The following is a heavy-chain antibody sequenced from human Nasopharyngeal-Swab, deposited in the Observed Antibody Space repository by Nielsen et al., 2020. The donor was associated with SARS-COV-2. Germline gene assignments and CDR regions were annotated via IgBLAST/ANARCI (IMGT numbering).Heavy chain of an antibody. D-gene: IGHD2-21*02. Sequence: GRSLRLSCTASGFPSRNYYMTWVRQPPGKGLEWVANIKQGGSEQFYVDSVKGRFTISRDDAKNSVYLQMNSLRAEDTAVYYCARESVVTGMDGATDIWGQGTMVTVSS. J-gene: IGHJ3*02. CDR1: GFPSRNYY. CDR3: ARESVVTGMDGATDI. V-gene: IGHV3-7*04. CDR2: IKQGGSEQ.